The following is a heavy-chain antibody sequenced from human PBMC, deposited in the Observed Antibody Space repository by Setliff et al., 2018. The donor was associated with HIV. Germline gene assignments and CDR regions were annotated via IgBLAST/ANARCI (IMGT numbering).Heavy chain of an antibody. CDR2: AHYSGSN. J-gene: IGHJ4*02. V-gene: IGHV4-59*01. CDR1: GGSIRSYY. CDR3: ASGSGYCCNGVCYIGVHKNPDKYYSDY. D-gene: IGHD2-8*01. Sequence: SETLSLTCTVSGGSIRSYYWSWIRQPPGKGLEWLGHAHYSGSNKNNPSLRSRISMAVDTSKNQVSLKLSSVTAADTAVYYCASGSGYCCNGVCYIGVHKNPDKYYSDYWGQGTLVTVSS.